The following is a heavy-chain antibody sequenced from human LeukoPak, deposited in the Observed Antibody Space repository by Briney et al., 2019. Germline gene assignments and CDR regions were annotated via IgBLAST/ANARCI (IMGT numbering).Heavy chain of an antibody. V-gene: IGHV1-18*01. J-gene: IGHJ4*02. D-gene: IGHD4-11*01. CDR3: ARGHYSGDYFDY. CDR1: GYSFTNYG. Sequence: ASVKVSCKTSGYSFTNYGIGWVRQAPGQGHEWIGWISGYNGNTHYAQKLQGRVTMTIDTSTSTAYMELRSLRSEDTAVYYCARGHYSGDYFDYWGQGTLVTVSS. CDR2: ISGYNGNT.